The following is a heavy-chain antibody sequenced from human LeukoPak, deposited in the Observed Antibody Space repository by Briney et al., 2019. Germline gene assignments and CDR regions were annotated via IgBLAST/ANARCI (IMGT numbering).Heavy chain of an antibody. V-gene: IGHV4-34*01. CDR2: INHSGST. CDR3: ARGRRPPIVVAPGGPMFDP. Sequence: PSETLSLTCAVYGGSFSGYYWSWIRQPPGKGLEWIGEINHSGSTNYNPSLKSRVTISVDTSKNQFSLKLSSVTAADTAVYYCARGRRPPIVVAPGGPMFDPWGQGTLVTVSS. CDR1: GGSFSGYY. J-gene: IGHJ5*02. D-gene: IGHD2-2*01.